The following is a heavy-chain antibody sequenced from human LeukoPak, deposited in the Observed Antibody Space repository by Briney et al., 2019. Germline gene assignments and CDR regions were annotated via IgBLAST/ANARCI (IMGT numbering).Heavy chain of an antibody. D-gene: IGHD3-16*01. V-gene: IGHV3-30*03. J-gene: IGHJ6*02. CDR1: GFTFSSYG. CDR3: ARGDDYYGMDV. CDR2: ISYDGSNK. Sequence: GRSLRLSCAASGFTFSSYGMPWVRQAPGKGLEWVAVISYDGSNKYYADSVKGRFTISRDNSKNTLYLQMNSLRAEDTAVHYCARGDDYYGMDVWGQGTTVTVSS.